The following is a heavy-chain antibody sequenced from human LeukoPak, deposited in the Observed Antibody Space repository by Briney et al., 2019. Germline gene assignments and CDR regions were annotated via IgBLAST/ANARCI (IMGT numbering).Heavy chain of an antibody. CDR3: ARSDGCGGDCYWYFDL. CDR2: IIPIFGTA. Sequence: SVKVSCKASGGTFSSYAISWVRQAPGQGLEWMGGIIPIFGTANYAQKFQGRVTITADKSTSTAYMELSSLRSEDTAVYYCARSDGCGGDCYWYFDLWGRGTLVTVSS. J-gene: IGHJ2*01. D-gene: IGHD2-21*02. V-gene: IGHV1-69*06. CDR1: GGTFSSYA.